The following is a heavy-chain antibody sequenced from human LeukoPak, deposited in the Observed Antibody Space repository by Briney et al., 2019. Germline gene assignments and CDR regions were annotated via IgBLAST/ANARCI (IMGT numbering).Heavy chain of an antibody. CDR2: IKQDGSEK. J-gene: IGHJ4*01. CDR3: ARGLDCRSTSCYLDN. Sequence: PGGSLRLSCAASGFTFTKYWMTWVRQAPGKGLEWVANIKQDGSEKFYVDSVKGRFTISRDNAKNSLDLQINSLGAEDTAVYYCARGLDCRSTSCYLDNWGQEPWSPSPQ. CDR1: GFTFTKYW. D-gene: IGHD2-2*01. V-gene: IGHV3-7*01.